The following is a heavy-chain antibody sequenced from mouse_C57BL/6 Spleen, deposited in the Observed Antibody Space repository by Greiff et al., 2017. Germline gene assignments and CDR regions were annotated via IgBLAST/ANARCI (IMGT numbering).Heavy chain of an antibody. J-gene: IGHJ3*01. D-gene: IGHD2-5*01. Sequence: QVQLQQPGTELVKPGASVKLSCKASGYTFTSYWMHWVKQRPGQGLEWIGNINPSNGGTNYNEKFKSKATLTVDKSSSTAYMQLSSLTSEDSAVYDGAREGSNYSAWFAYWGQGTLVTVSA. CDR1: GYTFTSYW. CDR2: INPSNGGT. V-gene: IGHV1-53*01. CDR3: AREGSNYSAWFAY.